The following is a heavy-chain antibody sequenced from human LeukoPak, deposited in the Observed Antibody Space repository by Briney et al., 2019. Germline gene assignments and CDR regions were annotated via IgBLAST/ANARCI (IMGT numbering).Heavy chain of an antibody. CDR2: INHSEST. V-gene: IGHV4-34*01. J-gene: IGHJ6*03. CDR3: ARGLRGSSIAAPYYYYYYMDV. D-gene: IGHD6-6*01. CDR1: GVSFSGYY. Sequence: SETLSFNGAVYGVSFSGYYWRWIRQPPGLELEWMGGINHSESTNYNPSLKSRVTISVDTSKNQFSLKLSSVTAADTAVYYCARGLRGSSIAAPYYYYYYMDVWGKGTTVTVSS.